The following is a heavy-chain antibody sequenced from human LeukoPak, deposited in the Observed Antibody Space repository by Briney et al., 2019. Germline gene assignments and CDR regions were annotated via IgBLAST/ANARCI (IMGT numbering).Heavy chain of an antibody. D-gene: IGHD3-10*01. J-gene: IGHJ4*02. CDR1: GFTFDDYG. CDR2: ISWNGGST. CDR3: GRGSGSYYNDY. Sequence: GGSLRLSCAASGFTFDDYGMSWVRQAPGKGLEWVSGISWNGGSTGYADSVKGRFTISRDNAKNSLYLQMNSLRGEDTALYCCGRGSGSYYNDYWGQGTLVTVSS. V-gene: IGHV3-20*04.